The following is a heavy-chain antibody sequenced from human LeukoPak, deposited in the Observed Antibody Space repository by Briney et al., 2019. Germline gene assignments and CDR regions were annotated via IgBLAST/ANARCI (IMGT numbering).Heavy chain of an antibody. V-gene: IGHV4-4*02. D-gene: IGHD6-6*01. Sequence: NPSETLSLTCAVSGGSISSSNWWSWVRQPPGKGLEWIGEIYHSGSTNYNPSLKSRVTISVDRSKNQFSLKLSSVTAADTAVYYCARVPGPEYSSSSWGQGTLVTVSS. CDR3: ARVPGPEYSSSS. J-gene: IGHJ5*02. CDR1: GGSISSSNW. CDR2: IYHSGST.